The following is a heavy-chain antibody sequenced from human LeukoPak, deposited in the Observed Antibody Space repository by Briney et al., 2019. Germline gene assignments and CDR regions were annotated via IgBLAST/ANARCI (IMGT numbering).Heavy chain of an antibody. Sequence: GGSLILSCAASGFTFSSYWMHWVRQAPGKGLVWVSRINSDGSSTSYADSVKGRFTISRDNAKNTLYLQMNSLRAEDTAVYYCARQMKRITMVRGVIHPFDYWGQGTLVTVSS. J-gene: IGHJ4*02. CDR2: INSDGSST. CDR1: GFTFSSYW. V-gene: IGHV3-74*01. D-gene: IGHD3-10*01. CDR3: ARQMKRITMVRGVIHPFDY.